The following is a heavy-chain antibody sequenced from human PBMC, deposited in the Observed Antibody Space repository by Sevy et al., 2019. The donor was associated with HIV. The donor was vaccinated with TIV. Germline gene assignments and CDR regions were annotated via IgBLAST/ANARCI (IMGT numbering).Heavy chain of an antibody. D-gene: IGHD3-10*01. CDR1: GFIFNSYA. Sequence: GGSLRLSCAASGFIFNSYAMSWVRQGPGKGLEWVSTISGSGGSTYYPDSMKGRFTISRDNFKNTLYLEINSLTADDTAVYYCAKEYGSGSPPDYWGQGTLVTVSS. V-gene: IGHV3-23*01. CDR2: ISGSGGST. CDR3: AKEYGSGSPPDY. J-gene: IGHJ4*02.